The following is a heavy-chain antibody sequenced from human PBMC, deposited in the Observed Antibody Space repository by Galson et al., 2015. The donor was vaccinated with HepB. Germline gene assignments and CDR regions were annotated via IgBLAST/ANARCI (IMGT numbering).Heavy chain of an antibody. CDR1: GFSFSSYS. V-gene: IGHV3-48*01. D-gene: IGHD5-12*01. CDR2: ISGDSTTK. J-gene: IGHJ4*02. CDR3: AREGGYAALDY. Sequence: SLRLSCAASGFSFSSYSMNWVRQAPGKGLECVSYISGDSTTKKYADSVKGRFTISRDNAKNSVYLQMNSLRAEDTAVYYCAREGGYAALDYWGQGTLVTVSS.